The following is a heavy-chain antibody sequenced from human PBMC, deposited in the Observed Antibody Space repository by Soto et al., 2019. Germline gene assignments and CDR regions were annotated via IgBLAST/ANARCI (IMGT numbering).Heavy chain of an antibody. CDR1: GYTFTSYG. V-gene: IGHV1-18*01. CDR3: ARIITYYYGSGSYHNPDY. J-gene: IGHJ4*02. Sequence: ASVKVSCKASGYTFTSYGISWVRQAPGQGLEWMGWISAYNGNTNYAQKLQGRVTMTTDTSTSTAYMELRSLRSDDTAVYYCARIITYYYGSGSYHNPDYWGQGTLVTVSS. D-gene: IGHD3-10*01. CDR2: ISAYNGNT.